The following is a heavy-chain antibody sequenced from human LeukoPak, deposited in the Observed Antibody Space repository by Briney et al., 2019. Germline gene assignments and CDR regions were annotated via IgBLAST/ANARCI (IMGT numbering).Heavy chain of an antibody. CDR1: GFTFSSYG. CDR3: ARASRAYGISWPPDY. D-gene: IGHD6-13*01. Sequence: GGSLRLSCAASGFTFSSYGMHWVRQAPGKGLEWVAFIRYDGSNKYYADSVKGRFTISRDNSKNTLYLQTNSLRAEDTAVYYCARASRAYGISWPPDYWGQGTLVTVSS. CDR2: IRYDGSNK. V-gene: IGHV3-30*02. J-gene: IGHJ4*02.